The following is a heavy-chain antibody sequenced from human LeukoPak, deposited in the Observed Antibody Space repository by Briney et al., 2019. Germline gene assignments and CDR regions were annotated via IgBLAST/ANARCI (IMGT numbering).Heavy chain of an antibody. Sequence: SETLSLTCAVYGGSFSGHSWSWIRQAPGKGLEWIGEISHTGGINYNPSLKSRVTISADTSKNQFSLRLTSVTAADPAVYYCARHVHVSMIVVILSDYFDYWGRGTLVSVSS. V-gene: IGHV4-34*01. CDR1: GGSFSGHS. J-gene: IGHJ4*02. CDR3: ARHVHVSMIVVILSDYFDY. CDR2: ISHTGGI. D-gene: IGHD3-22*01.